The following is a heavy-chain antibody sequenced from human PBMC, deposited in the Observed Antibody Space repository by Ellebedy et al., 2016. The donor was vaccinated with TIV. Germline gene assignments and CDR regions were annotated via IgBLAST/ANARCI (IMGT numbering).Heavy chain of an antibody. J-gene: IGHJ1*01. CDR2: IYYSGST. CDR1: GGSISSYY. CDR3: ARGVRGVISYFQH. D-gene: IGHD3-10*01. Sequence: MPSETLSLTCTVSGGSISSYYWSWIWQPPGKGLEWIGNIYYSGSTNYHPSLKSRVTISVNTSKNQFSRKLSTVTAADTAVYYCARGVRGVISYFQHWGQGTLVTVSS. V-gene: IGHV4-59*01.